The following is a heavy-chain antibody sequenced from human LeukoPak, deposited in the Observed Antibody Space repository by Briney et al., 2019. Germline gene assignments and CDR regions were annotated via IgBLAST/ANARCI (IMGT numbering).Heavy chain of an antibody. Sequence: GGSLRLSCAASGFTFSSYSMNWVRQAPGKGLEWVPSISSSRSYIYYADSVKGRFTISRDNAKNSLYLQMNSLRAEDTAVYYCASLMASWGQNWFDPWGQGTLVTVSS. CDR1: GFTFSSYS. CDR2: ISSSRSYI. J-gene: IGHJ5*02. D-gene: IGHD2-2*01. V-gene: IGHV3-21*01. CDR3: ASLMASWGQNWFDP.